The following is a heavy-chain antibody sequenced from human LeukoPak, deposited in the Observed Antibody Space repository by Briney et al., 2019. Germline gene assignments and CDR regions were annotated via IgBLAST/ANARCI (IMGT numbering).Heavy chain of an antibody. J-gene: IGHJ6*03. CDR3: ARGSNYCSSTSCQHYYYMDV. D-gene: IGHD2-2*01. CDR2: MNPNSGNT. CDR1: GYTFTSYD. V-gene: IGHV1-8*02. Sequence: ASVKVSCKASGYTFTSYDINWVRQATGQGLEWMGWMNPNSGNTGYAQKFQGRVTITRNTSISTAYMELSSLRSEDTAVYYCARGSNYCSSTSCQHYYYMDVWGKGTTVTVSS.